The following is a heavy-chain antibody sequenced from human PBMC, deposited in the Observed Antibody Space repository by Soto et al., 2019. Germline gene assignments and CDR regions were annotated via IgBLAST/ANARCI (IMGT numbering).Heavy chain of an antibody. CDR3: ARHGGTTPFDF. Sequence: QLQLQESGPGLVKPSETLSLTGTLSGDSIRGSNFYWAWIRQPPGQELEWVGTVYYSGSTYYHPSLKSRVTLSVDPSKNQFSLRLSSVTASDTGTYFCARHGGTTPFDFWGQGIQVAVSS. D-gene: IGHD4-17*01. J-gene: IGHJ4*02. V-gene: IGHV4-39*01. CDR1: GDSIRGSNFY. CDR2: VYYSGST.